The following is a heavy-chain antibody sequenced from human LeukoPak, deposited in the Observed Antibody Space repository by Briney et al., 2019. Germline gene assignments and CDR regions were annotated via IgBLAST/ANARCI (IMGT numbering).Heavy chain of an antibody. J-gene: IGHJ5*02. D-gene: IGHD2-2*01. CDR3: ARVRGCSSTSCYGLGWFDP. V-gene: IGHV1-18*01. Sequence: ASVKVSCKASGYTFTSYGISWVRQAPGQGLEWMGWISAYNGNTNYAQKLQGRVTMTTDTSTSTAYMELGSLRSDDTAVYYCARVRGCSSTSCYGLGWFDPWGQGTLVTVSS. CDR1: GYTFTSYG. CDR2: ISAYNGNT.